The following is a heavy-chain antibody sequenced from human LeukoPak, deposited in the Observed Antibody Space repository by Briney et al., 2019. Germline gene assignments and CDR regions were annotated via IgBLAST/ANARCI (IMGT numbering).Heavy chain of an antibody. CDR3: ARDRELLREGGSFDY. CDR1: GGTFSSYA. V-gene: IGHV1-69*05. D-gene: IGHD1-26*01. Sequence: GASVKVSCKASGGTFSSYAISWVRQAPGQGLEWMGGIIPIFGTANYAQKFQGRVTMTRDTSISTAYMELSRLRSDDTAVYYCARDRELLREGGSFDYWGQGTLVTVSS. J-gene: IGHJ4*02. CDR2: IIPIFGTA.